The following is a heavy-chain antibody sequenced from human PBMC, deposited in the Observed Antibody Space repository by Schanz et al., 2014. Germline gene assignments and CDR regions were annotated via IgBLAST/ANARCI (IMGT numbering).Heavy chain of an antibody. V-gene: IGHV3-7*03. CDR3: ARDGGRDGYNLAFDV. CDR1: GFTFGTFW. D-gene: IGHD5-12*01. CDR2: INQDGSDK. Sequence: EVQLVESGGGLLQPGGSLRLSCAASGFTFGTFWMSWVRQAPGKGLEWVANINQDGSDKSYVDSVKGRFTISRDNAKNSLYLQMNSLRAEDTAVYFCARDGGRDGYNLAFDVWGQGTLVTVSS. J-gene: IGHJ3*01.